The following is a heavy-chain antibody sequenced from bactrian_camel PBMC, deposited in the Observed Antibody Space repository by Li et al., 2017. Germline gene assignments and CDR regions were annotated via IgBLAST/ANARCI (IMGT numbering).Heavy chain of an antibody. J-gene: IGHJ6*01. V-gene: IGHV3S40*01. CDR3: ATVSFGTCTVVAGVNDFGS. Sequence: DVQLVESGGGLVQPGGSLRLSCAASGFTFSTYYMSWVRQAPGKGFEWVSGIDSGGTTTYYADSVKGRFTISRDNAKNTAYLQMSSLQPEDTAMYYCATVSFGTCTVVAGVNDFGSWNQGTQVTVS. D-gene: IGHD6*01. CDR1: GFTFSTYY. CDR2: IDSGGTTT.